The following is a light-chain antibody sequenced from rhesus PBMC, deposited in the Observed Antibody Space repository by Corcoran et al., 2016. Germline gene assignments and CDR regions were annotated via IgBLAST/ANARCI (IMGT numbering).Light chain of an antibody. J-gene: IGKJ1*01. V-gene: IGKV4-1*01. CDR1: QSLLYSSNNKNY. CDR3: QQYYSTPWT. CDR2: WAS. Sequence: DIVMTQSPDSLAVSLGERVTINCKSSQSLLYSSNNKNYLAWYQQKPGQAPKLRIYWASTRESGVPNRVSGIGSGTDVTLTISGLQAEDVAVYYCQQYYSTPWTFGQGTKVEIK.